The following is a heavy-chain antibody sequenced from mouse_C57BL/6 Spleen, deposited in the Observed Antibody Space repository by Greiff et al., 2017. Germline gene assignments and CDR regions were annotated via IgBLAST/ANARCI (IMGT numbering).Heavy chain of an antibody. D-gene: IGHD1-1*01. Sequence: QVQLKQPGAELVKPGASVKMSCKASGYTFTSYWITWVKQRPGQGLEWIGDIYPGSGSTNYNEKFKSKATLTVDTSSSTAYMQLSSLTSEDSAVYYCARYYYGSSNSYAMDYWGQGTSVTVSS. CDR1: GYTFTSYW. CDR2: IYPGSGST. CDR3: ARYYYGSSNSYAMDY. V-gene: IGHV1-55*01. J-gene: IGHJ4*01.